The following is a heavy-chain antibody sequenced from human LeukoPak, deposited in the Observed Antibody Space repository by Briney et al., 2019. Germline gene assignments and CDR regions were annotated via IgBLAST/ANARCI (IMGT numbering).Heavy chain of an antibody. V-gene: IGHV3-30*03. Sequence: GRSLRLSCAASGFTFSSYGMHWVRQAPGKGLEWVAVISYDGSNKYYADSVKGRFTISRDNAKNSLYLQMNSPRAEDTAVYYCARAGYYDSSGYYSFHYWGQGTLVTVSS. CDR1: GFTFSSYG. J-gene: IGHJ4*02. D-gene: IGHD3-22*01. CDR2: ISYDGSNK. CDR3: ARAGYYDSSGYYSFHY.